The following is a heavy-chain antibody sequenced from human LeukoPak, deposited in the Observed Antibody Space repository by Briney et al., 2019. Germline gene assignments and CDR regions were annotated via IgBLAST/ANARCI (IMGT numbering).Heavy chain of an antibody. CDR2: ISGSGGST. Sequence: PGGSLRLSCAASGITFSSYAMSRVRQAPGKGLEWVSAISGSGGSTHYADSVKGRFTISRDNSKNTLYLQMNSLRAEDTAVYYCAIDPIIAVAGTRFDYWGQGTLVTVSS. D-gene: IGHD6-19*01. CDR1: GITFSSYA. V-gene: IGHV3-23*01. CDR3: AIDPIIAVAGTRFDY. J-gene: IGHJ4*02.